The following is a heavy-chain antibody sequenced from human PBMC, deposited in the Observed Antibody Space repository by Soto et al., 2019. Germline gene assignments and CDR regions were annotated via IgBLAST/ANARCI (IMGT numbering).Heavy chain of an antibody. CDR1: SGSFNGYY. V-gene: IGHV4-34*01. D-gene: IGHD3-3*01. Sequence: SETLSLTCAVYSGSFNGYYWNWIRQPPGKGLEWIGEINHSGNTNYNPSLKSRVTISVDTSKNQFSLKLSSVTAADTAVYYCARRGVLGIFGVVTKYYFDYWGQGTLVTVSS. CDR2: INHSGNT. J-gene: IGHJ4*02. CDR3: ARRGVLGIFGVVTKYYFDY.